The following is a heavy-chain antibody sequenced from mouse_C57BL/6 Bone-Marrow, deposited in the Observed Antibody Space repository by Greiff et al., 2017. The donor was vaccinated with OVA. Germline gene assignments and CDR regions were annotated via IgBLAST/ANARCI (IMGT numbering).Heavy chain of an antibody. V-gene: IGHV5-6*01. CDR2: ISSGGNYN. J-gene: IGHJ3*01. Sequence: EVKLMESGGDLVKPGGSLKLSCAASGFTFSSYGMSWVRQTPDKRLEWVATISSGGNYNYYPDTVKGRFTISRDNAKNTLYLKMSSLKSEDTAMYYCARPGAWFAYWGQGTLVTVSA. D-gene: IGHD3-1*01. CDR3: ARPGAWFAY. CDR1: GFTFSSYG.